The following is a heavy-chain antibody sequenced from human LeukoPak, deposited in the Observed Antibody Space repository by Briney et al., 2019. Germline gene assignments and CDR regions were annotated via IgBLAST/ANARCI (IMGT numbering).Heavy chain of an antibody. V-gene: IGHV1-2*02. D-gene: IGHD1-26*01. CDR1: GYTFTGYY. CDR3: ARDLGTVGANHRVDY. Sequence: ASVKVSCKASGYTFTGYYMHWVRQAPGQGLEWMGWINPNSGGTNYAQKFQGRVTMTRDTSISTAYMELSRLRSDDTAVYYCARDLGTVGANHRVDYWGQGTLVTVSS. CDR2: INPNSGGT. J-gene: IGHJ4*02.